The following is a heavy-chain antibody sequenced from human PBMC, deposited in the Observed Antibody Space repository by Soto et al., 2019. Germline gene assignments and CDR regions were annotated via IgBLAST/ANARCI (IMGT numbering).Heavy chain of an antibody. CDR2: IKEDGGEK. CDR1: GFTFSSYW. D-gene: IGHD6-13*01. V-gene: IGHV3-7*05. CDR3: ARLTAAGGVDQFDY. J-gene: IGHJ4*02. Sequence: GGSLRLSCAASGFTFSSYWMTWVRQAPGKGLEWVANIKEDGGEKYQVDSVKGRFTFSRDNAKKTLYLQMNSLRVEDTAVYYCARLTAAGGVDQFDYWGQGTLVTVSS.